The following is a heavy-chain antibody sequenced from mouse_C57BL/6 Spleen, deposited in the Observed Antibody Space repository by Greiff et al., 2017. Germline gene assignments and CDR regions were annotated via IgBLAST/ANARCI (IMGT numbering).Heavy chain of an antibody. CDR2: ISSGGDYI. D-gene: IGHD2-5*01. V-gene: IGHV5-9-1*02. Sequence: EVKLMESGEGLVKPGGSLKLSCAASGFTFSSYAMSWVRQTPEKRLEWVAYISSGGDYIYYADTVKGRFTISRDNARNTLYLQKSSLNAEDTAMDYCTRDLDYYSKKNGWFAYWGEGTLVTVSA. J-gene: IGHJ3*01. CDR1: GFTFSSYA. CDR3: TRDLDYYSKKNGWFAY.